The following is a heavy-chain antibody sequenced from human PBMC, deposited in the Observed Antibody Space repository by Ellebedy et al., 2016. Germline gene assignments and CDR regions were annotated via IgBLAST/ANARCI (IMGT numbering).Heavy chain of an antibody. D-gene: IGHD1-1*01. V-gene: IGHV1-18*01. CDR1: GYTFTSYG. Sequence: ASVKVSXXASGYTFTSYGISWVRQAPGQGLEWMGWISAYNGNTNYAQKLQGRVTMTTDTSTSTAYMELRSLRSDDTAVYYCASRGYVPAAFDIWGQGTMVTVSS. CDR3: ASRGYVPAAFDI. J-gene: IGHJ3*02. CDR2: ISAYNGNT.